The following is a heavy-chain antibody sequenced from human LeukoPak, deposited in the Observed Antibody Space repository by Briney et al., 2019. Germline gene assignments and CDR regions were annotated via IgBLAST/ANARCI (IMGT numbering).Heavy chain of an antibody. D-gene: IGHD3-22*01. CDR3: ARDLTTAGYYWD. J-gene: IGHJ4*02. CDR1: GGSISSGGYF. Sequence: SQTLSLTCTVSGGSISSGGYFWTWIRQHPGKGLEWIGYIYNGGRTYYNPSLKNRITISLDASKNQFSPNVDSVTAADTAIYYCARDLTTAGYYWDWGQGTLVTVSS. V-gene: IGHV4-31*03. CDR2: IYNGGRT.